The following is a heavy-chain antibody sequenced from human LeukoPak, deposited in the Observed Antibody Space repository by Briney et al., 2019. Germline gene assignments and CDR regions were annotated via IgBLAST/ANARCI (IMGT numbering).Heavy chain of an antibody. J-gene: IGHJ6*03. V-gene: IGHV4-59*08. D-gene: IGHD3-10*01. CDR2: SHHSGHS. CDR3: ARIDRGIINLYYYSYHMDV. Sequence: SETLSLTCTVSGGSTRNYYWTWIRQPPAKGLQWMGFSHHSGHSDNNPSLKSRGAILLDTPKNQLSLKLGSVTAADTAVYYCARIDRGIINLYYYSYHMDVWGKGITVTVSS. CDR1: GGSTRNYY.